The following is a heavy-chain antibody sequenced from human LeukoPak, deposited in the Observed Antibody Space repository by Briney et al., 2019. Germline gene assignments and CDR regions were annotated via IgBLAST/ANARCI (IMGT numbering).Heavy chain of an antibody. Sequence: ETLSLTCAVYGGSFSDYYMSWVRQAPGKGLEWVSGINWNGGSTGYADSVKGRFTISRDNAKNSLYLQMNSLRAEDTALYHCARDLSATLNDYWGQGTLVTVSS. CDR1: GGSFSDYY. CDR3: ARDLSATLNDY. D-gene: IGHD1-26*01. J-gene: IGHJ4*02. CDR2: INWNGGST. V-gene: IGHV3-20*01.